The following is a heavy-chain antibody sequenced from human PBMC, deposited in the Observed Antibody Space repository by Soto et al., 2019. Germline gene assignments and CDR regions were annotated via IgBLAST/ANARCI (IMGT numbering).Heavy chain of an antibody. CDR2: VSGGGDST. Sequence: GGSLRLSCAASGFTFRYYAMSWVRQAPGKGLEWVSTVSGGGDSTYNAGSVKGRFTISRDNSKNTLYLQMNSLRAEDTAVYYCAKYAVAGRYDAFDIWGQGTMVTVSS. J-gene: IGHJ3*02. D-gene: IGHD6-19*01. CDR1: GFTFRYYA. V-gene: IGHV3-23*01. CDR3: AKYAVAGRYDAFDI.